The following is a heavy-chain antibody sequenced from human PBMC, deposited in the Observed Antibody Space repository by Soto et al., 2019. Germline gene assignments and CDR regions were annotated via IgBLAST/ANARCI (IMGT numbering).Heavy chain of an antibody. CDR2: ISSSSSTI. CDR1: GFTFSSYS. Sequence: PGGSLRLSCAASGFTFSSYSMDWVRQAPGKGLEWVSYISSSSSTIYYADSVKGRFTISRDNAKNSLYLQMNSLRAEDTAVYYCARDHEIVPAERFDYWGQGTLVTVSS. D-gene: IGHD2-2*01. CDR3: ARDHEIVPAERFDY. V-gene: IGHV3-48*01. J-gene: IGHJ4*02.